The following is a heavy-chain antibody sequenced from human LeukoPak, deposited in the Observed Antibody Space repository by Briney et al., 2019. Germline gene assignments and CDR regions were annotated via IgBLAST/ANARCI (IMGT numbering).Heavy chain of an antibody. CDR1: GGSINSSSYY. D-gene: IGHD3-10*01. CDR2: IYYRGIT. Sequence: SETLSLTCTVSGGSINSSSYYWGWIRQPPGKGLEWIGSIYYRGITYYNPSLKSRVTISVDKSKNQFSLKLSSVTAADTAVYYCARGVGYYGSGSYYNAHNWFDPWGQGTLVTVSS. CDR3: ARGVGYYGSGSYYNAHNWFDP. J-gene: IGHJ5*02. V-gene: IGHV4-39*07.